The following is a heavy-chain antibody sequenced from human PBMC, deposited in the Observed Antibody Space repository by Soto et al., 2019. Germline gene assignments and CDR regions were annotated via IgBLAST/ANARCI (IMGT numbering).Heavy chain of an antibody. D-gene: IGHD3-9*01. V-gene: IGHV3-21*01. CDR3: ARYRVDFFIHNFNWNYYYGMDV. CDR2: ISSSSSYI. CDR1: GFTFSSYS. Sequence: GGSLRLSCAASGFTFSSYSMNWVRQAPGKGLEWVSSISSSSSYIYYADSEKGRFTISRDNAKNSLYLQMNSLRAENTAVYYCARYRVDFFIHNFNWNYYYGMDVWGQGTTVTVSS. J-gene: IGHJ6*02.